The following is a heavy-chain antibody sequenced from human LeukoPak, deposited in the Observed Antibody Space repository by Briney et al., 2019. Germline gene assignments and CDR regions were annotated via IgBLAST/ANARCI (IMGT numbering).Heavy chain of an antibody. V-gene: IGHV4-39*01. CDR2: IYYSGTT. CDR3: ASGSWLVFDY. J-gene: IGHJ4*02. CDR1: GGSISSSSYY. Sequence: SETLSLTCTVSGGSISSSSYYWGWIRQPPGTGLEWIGSIYYSGTTYYNPSLKSRVTISVDTSKNQVSLKLSSVTAADTAVYYCASGSWLVFDYWGQGTLVTVSS. D-gene: IGHD6-19*01.